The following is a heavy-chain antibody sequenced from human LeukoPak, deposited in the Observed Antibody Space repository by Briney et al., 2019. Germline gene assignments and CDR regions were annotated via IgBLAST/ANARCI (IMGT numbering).Heavy chain of an antibody. V-gene: IGHV4-34*01. Sequence: SETLSLTCAVSGRSVSSYSWSWLRQPPGKGLEWIGDITDRGGTSYTPSLTSRLTISLDTSKNQFSLHLTSVTAADTAVYFCARVPDWNSTDKWGQGTLVTVSS. D-gene: IGHD1-1*01. CDR3: ARVPDWNSTDK. CDR1: GRSVSSYS. CDR2: ITDRGGT. J-gene: IGHJ4*02.